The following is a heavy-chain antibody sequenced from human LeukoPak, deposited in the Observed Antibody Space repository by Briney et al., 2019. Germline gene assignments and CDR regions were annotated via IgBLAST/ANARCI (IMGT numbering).Heavy chain of an antibody. CDR1: GYTFTSYG. J-gene: IGHJ4*02. Sequence: GASVKVSCKASGYTFTSYGISWVRQAPGQGLEWMGWISAYNGNTNYAQKLQGRVTMTTDTSTSTAYMKLRSLRSDDTAVYYCAISIAAAGTDYWGQGTLVTVSS. CDR2: ISAYNGNT. CDR3: AISIAAAGTDY. D-gene: IGHD6-13*01. V-gene: IGHV1-18*01.